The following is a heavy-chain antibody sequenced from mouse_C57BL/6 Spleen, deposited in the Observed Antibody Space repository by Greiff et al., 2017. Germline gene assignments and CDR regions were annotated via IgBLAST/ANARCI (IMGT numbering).Heavy chain of an antibody. CDR2: IYPGDGDT. CDR1: GYAFSSSW. Sequence: QVQLQQSGPELVKPGASVKISCKASGYAFSSSWMNWVKQRPGKGLEWIGRIYPGDGDTNYNGKFKGKATLTADKSSSTAYMQLSSLTSEDSAVYFCARGRYDYDEDAMDYGGQGTSVTVSS. J-gene: IGHJ4*01. D-gene: IGHD2-4*01. CDR3: ARGRYDYDEDAMDY. V-gene: IGHV1-82*01.